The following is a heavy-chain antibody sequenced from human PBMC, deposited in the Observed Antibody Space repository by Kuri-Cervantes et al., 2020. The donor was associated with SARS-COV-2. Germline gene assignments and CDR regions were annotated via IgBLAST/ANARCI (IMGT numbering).Heavy chain of an antibody. Sequence: GGSLRLSCAASGFTLSRYTMNWVRQAPGKALEWVSSISGSGSYIYYADSVKGRFTISKESGENSLYLHMNSLRGDDTAVYYCATRPHGWERADYYMDVWGKGTTVTVSS. J-gene: IGHJ6*03. CDR3: ATRPHGWERADYYMDV. CDR2: ISGSGSYI. V-gene: IGHV3-21*04. D-gene: IGHD1-26*01. CDR1: GFTLSRYT.